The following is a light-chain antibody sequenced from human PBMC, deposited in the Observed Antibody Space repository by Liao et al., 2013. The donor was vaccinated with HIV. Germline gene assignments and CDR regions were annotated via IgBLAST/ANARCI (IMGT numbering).Light chain of an antibody. Sequence: SYELTQPPSVSVSPGQTASITCSGDKLGDKYACWYQQKPGQSPVLVIYQDRKRPSGIPERFSGSNSGNTATLTIARVEAGDEADYYCQVWDSSSYHVVFGGGTKLTVL. CDR3: QVWDSSSYHVV. V-gene: IGLV3-1*01. CDR1: KLGDKY. CDR2: QDR. J-gene: IGLJ2*01.